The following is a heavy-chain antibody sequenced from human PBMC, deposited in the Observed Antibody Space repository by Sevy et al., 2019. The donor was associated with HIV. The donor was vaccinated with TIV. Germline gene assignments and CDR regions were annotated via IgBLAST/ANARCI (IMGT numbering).Heavy chain of an antibody. J-gene: IGHJ4*02. CDR2: IWYDGNKK. Sequence: GGSLRLSCVASGFTFGTYGMDWVRQAPGKGLEWVAVIWYDGNKKYYGDSVKGRFTISRDNSKNTLYLQMNSLRAEDTAVYYCARGSLYSSGWSESLDYWGQGTLVTVSS. V-gene: IGHV3-33*01. D-gene: IGHD6-19*01. CDR1: GFTFGTYG. CDR3: ARGSLYSSGWSESLDY.